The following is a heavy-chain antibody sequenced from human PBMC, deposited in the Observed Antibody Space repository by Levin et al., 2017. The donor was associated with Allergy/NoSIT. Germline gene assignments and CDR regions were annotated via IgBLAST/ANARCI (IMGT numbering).Heavy chain of an antibody. J-gene: IGHJ4*02. D-gene: IGHD4-17*01. V-gene: IGHV4-34*01. Sequence: RASETLSLTCAVYGGSFSGYYWSWIRQPPGKGLEWIGEINHSGSTNYNPSLKSRLTISVDTSKNQFSLKLSSVTAADTAVYYCARGTVTALRKKRDLYFDYWGQGTLVTVSS. CDR3: ARGTVTALRKKRDLYFDY. CDR2: INHSGST. CDR1: GGSFSGYY.